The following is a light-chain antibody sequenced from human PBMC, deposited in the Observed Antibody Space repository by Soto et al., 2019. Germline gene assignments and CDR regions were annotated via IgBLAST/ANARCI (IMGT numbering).Light chain of an antibody. CDR2: GXS. V-gene: IGKV1-5*01. J-gene: IGKJ1*01. CDR3: QQHNGYSERM. CDR1: QSISTR. Sequence: DIQMTQSPSTLSASAGDRVXXXXXXSQSISTRLAWYQQKPGKAPXXLIYGXSSXASGVPSRFSGSGSGTEFTLTISSLQPDDFATYYCQQHNGYSERMFGQGTKVDIK.